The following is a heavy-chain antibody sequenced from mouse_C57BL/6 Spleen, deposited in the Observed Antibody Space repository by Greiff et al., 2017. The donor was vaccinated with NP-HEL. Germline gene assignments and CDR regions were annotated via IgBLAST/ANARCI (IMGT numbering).Heavy chain of an antibody. D-gene: IGHD2-1*01. CDR1: GYTFTDYE. CDR3: TEEGYGNYGY. J-gene: IGHJ2*01. CDR2: IDPETGGT. Sequence: VQLQQSGAELVRPGASVTLSCKASGYTFTDYEMHWVKQTPVHGLEWIGAIDPETGGTAYNQKFKGKAILTADKSSSTAYMELRSLTSEDSADYYCTEEGYGNYGYWGQGTTLTVSS. V-gene: IGHV1-15*01.